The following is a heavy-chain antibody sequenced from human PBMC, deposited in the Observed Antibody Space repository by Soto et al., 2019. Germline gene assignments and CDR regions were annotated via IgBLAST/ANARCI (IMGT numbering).Heavy chain of an antibody. Sequence: SLRLSCAASGFTFDDYAMHWVRQAPGKGLEWVSGISWNSGSIGYADSVKGRFTISRDNAKNSLYLQMNSLRAEDTALYYCGKGLGRTYFLQGMDVWGQGATVNVSS. CDR3: GKGLGRTYFLQGMDV. V-gene: IGHV3-9*01. CDR2: ISWNSGSI. CDR1: GFTFDDYA. J-gene: IGHJ6*02. D-gene: IGHD1-1*01.